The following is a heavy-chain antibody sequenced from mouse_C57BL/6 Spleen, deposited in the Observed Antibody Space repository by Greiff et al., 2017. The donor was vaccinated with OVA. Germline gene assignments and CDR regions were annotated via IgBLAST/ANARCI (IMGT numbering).Heavy chain of an antibody. Sequence: EVKLEESGGGLVQPGGSMKLSCAASGFTFSDAWMDWVRQSPEKGLEWVAEIRNKANNHATYYAESVKGRFTISRDDSKSSVYLQMNSLRAEDTGIYYCTRATYDYDEGDYFDYWGQGTTLTVSS. CDR1: GFTFSDAW. V-gene: IGHV6-6*01. CDR3: TRATYDYDEGDYFDY. D-gene: IGHD2-4*01. CDR2: IRNKANNHAT. J-gene: IGHJ2*01.